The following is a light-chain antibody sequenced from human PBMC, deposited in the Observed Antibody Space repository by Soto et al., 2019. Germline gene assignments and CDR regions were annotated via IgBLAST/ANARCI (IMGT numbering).Light chain of an antibody. V-gene: IGKV3-15*01. CDR1: QSVSSN. CDR3: QQYDNWPYT. CDR2: GAS. J-gene: IGKJ2*01. Sequence: EIVMTQSPATLSVSPGERATLSCRASQSVSSNLAWYQQKPGQAPRLFIYGASTRSTGIPARFSGSGSGTEFTRTISSLQSEDFAVYYCQQYDNWPYTFGQGTKPEMK.